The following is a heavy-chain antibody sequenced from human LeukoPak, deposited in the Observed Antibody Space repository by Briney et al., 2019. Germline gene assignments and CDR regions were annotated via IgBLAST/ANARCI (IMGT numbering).Heavy chain of an antibody. CDR1: GFIVSSNY. J-gene: IGHJ5*02. D-gene: IGHD1-26*01. CDR3: ARDRWAPTP. Sequence: PGGSLRLSCAASGFIVSSNYMSWVRQAPGKGLEWVAVISYDGSNKYYADSVKGRFTISRDNSKNTLYLQMNSLRAEDTAVYYCARDRWAPTPWGQGTLVTVSS. V-gene: IGHV3-30-3*01. CDR2: ISYDGSNK.